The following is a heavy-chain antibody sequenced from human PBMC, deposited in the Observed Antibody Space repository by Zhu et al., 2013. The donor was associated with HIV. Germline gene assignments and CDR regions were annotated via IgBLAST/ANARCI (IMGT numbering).Heavy chain of an antibody. D-gene: IGHD1-26*01. Sequence: QVQLVQSESEVKRPGASVRVSCRPSGYIFSQNYIYWVRQTSGQGFEWMGWMNPDTGGTRIAQKFRGRASLTRDTSMTTAYLELRGLTSDDMGVYYCARGPVVGVGGAWFDPWGQGTPVIVSS. CDR3: ARGPVVGVGGAWFDP. V-gene: IGHV1-2*02. CDR1: GYIFSQNY. J-gene: IGHJ5*02. CDR2: MNPDTGGT.